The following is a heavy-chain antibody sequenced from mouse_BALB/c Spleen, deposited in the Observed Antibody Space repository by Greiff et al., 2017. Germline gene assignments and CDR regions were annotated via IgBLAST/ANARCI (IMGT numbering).Heavy chain of an antibody. CDR3: ARNREDRGAMDY. CDR2: IAPGSGST. Sequence: DLVKPGASVKLSCKASGYTFTSYGMNWIKQSPGQGLEWIGRIAPGSGSTYYNEMFKGKATLTVDTSSSTAYIQLSSLSSEDSAVYFCARNREDRGAMDYWGQGTSVTVSS. CDR1: GYTFTSYG. J-gene: IGHJ4*01. V-gene: IGHV1S41*01. D-gene: IGHD3-3*01.